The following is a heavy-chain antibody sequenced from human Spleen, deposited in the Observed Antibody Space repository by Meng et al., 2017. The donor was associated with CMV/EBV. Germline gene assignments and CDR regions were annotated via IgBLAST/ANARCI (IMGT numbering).Heavy chain of an antibody. Sequence: SVKVSCKASGYTFISYYMHWVRQAPGQGLAWMGIINPSGGSTIYAQKFQGRLTLTRDTSTSTVYMELSSLRSEDTAVYYCAREEAGITIFGVAKSYNWLDPWGQGTLVTVSS. D-gene: IGHD3-3*01. J-gene: IGHJ5*02. CDR3: AREEAGITIFGVAKSYNWLDP. CDR1: GYTFISYY. V-gene: IGHV1-46*01. CDR2: INPSGGST.